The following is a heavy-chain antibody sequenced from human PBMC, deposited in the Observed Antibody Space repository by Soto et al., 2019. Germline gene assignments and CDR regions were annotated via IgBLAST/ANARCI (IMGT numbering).Heavy chain of an antibody. CDR3: TTVSVPGVRGIDPLDY. Sequence: GGSLRLSCAASGFTFSNAWMSWVRQAPGKGLEWVGRIKSKTDGGTTDYAAPVKGRFTISRGDSKNTLYLQMNSLKTEDTAVYYCTTVSVPGVRGIDPLDYWGQGTLVTVS. CDR1: GFTFSNAW. CDR2: IKSKTDGGTT. J-gene: IGHJ4*02. V-gene: IGHV3-15*01. D-gene: IGHD3-10*01.